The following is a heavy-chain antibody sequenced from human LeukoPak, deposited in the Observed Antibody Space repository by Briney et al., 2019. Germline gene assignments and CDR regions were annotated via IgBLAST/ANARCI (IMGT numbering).Heavy chain of an antibody. D-gene: IGHD3-10*01. CDR2: IYYSGST. J-gene: IGHJ4*02. V-gene: IGHV4-39*07. CDR1: GGSISSSSYY. CDR3: ARAPGSGSYGDY. Sequence: SETLSLTCTVSGGSISSSSYYWGWIRQPPGKGLEWIGSIYYSGSTYYNPSLKSRVTISVGTSKNQFSLKLSSVTAADTAVYYCARAPGSGSYGDYWGQGTLVTVSS.